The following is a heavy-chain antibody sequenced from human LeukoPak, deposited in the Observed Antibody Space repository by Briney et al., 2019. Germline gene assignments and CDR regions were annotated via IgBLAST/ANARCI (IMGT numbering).Heavy chain of an antibody. Sequence: ASVTLSFKASGSTFTSFGISWVRQAPGQGLEWMGWISAYNGNTNYAQKLQGRVTMTTDTSTSTAYMELRSLRSDDTAVYYCARAGDTAMPLYFDYWGQGTLVTVSP. CDR2: ISAYNGNT. D-gene: IGHD5-18*01. V-gene: IGHV1-18*01. J-gene: IGHJ4*02. CDR1: GSTFTSFG. CDR3: ARAGDTAMPLYFDY.